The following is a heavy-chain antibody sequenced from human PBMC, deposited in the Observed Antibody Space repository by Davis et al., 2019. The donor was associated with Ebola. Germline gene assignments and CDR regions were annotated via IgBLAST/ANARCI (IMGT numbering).Heavy chain of an antibody. D-gene: IGHD2/OR15-2a*01. CDR1: GFTFSDYY. V-gene: IGHV3-11*01. J-gene: IGHJ5*02. Sequence: GESLKISCVASGFTFSDYYMSWIRQAPGKGLEWVSYISSSGSARYYDYADSVKGRFTISRDNAKNSLYLQMNGLSAEDTAVYYCARCDPTSLQYYWFDIWGQGTLVTVSS. CDR2: ISSSGSAR. CDR3: ARCDPTSLQYYWFDI.